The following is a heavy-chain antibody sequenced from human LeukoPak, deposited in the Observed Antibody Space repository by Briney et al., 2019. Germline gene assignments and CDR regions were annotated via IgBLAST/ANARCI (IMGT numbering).Heavy chain of an antibody. CDR2: INHSGST. J-gene: IGHJ5*02. V-gene: IGHV4-34*01. CDR3: ARGASYSSWFDP. Sequence: SETLSLTCAVYGGSFSGYYWSWIRQPPGKGLEWIGEINHSGSTNYNPSLKSRVTISVDTSENQFSLKLSSVTAADTAVYYCARGASYSSWFDPWGQGTLVTVSS. D-gene: IGHD6-13*01. CDR1: GGSFSGYY.